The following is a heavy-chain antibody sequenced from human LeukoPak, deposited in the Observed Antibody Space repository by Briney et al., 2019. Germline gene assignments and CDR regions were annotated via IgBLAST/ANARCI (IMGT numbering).Heavy chain of an antibody. CDR3: ARGVTVIVGAEHFDS. CDR2: IYYSGST. V-gene: IGHV4-31*03. J-gene: IGHJ4*02. D-gene: IGHD1-26*01. Sequence: SETLSLTCTVSGGSISSGGYYWSWIRQHRGRGLEWIVYIYYSGSTYYNPSRKSRVTISVYTAKNQFSLKLSSVTAADTAVYYCARGVTVIVGAEHFDSWGQGTLVTVSS. CDR1: GGSISSGGYY.